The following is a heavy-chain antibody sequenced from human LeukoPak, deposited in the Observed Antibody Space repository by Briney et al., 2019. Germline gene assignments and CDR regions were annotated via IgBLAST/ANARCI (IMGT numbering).Heavy chain of an antibody. Sequence: PGGSLRLSCAASGFDFSIYRMNWVRQAPGKGLEWVSYIHLSGTPTHYADSVKGRFTISRDNAKNSLYLQMNSLRAEDTAVYYCAWSRTSYAYFDLWGRGTLVTVSS. CDR3: AWSRTSYAYFDL. CDR1: GFDFSIYR. CDR2: IHLSGTPT. J-gene: IGHJ2*01. D-gene: IGHD2-2*01. V-gene: IGHV3-48*04.